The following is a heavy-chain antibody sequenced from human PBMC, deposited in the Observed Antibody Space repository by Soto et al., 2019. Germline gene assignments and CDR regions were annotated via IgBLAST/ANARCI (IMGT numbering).Heavy chain of an antibody. V-gene: IGHV3-33*01. D-gene: IGHD3-10*01. Sequence: ESGGGVVQPGRSLRLSCAASGFTFSSYGMHWVRQAPGKGLEWVAVIWYDGSNKYYADSVKGRFTISRDNSKNTLYLQMNSLRAEDTAVYYCARDHRIGSGSHFYGMDVWGQGTTVTVSS. CDR3: ARDHRIGSGSHFYGMDV. CDR2: IWYDGSNK. CDR1: GFTFSSYG. J-gene: IGHJ6*02.